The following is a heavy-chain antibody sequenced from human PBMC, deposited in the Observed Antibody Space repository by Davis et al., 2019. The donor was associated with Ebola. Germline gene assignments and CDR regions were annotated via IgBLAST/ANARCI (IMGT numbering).Heavy chain of an antibody. D-gene: IGHD3-3*01. CDR3: ARGRLLERPPTYYGLDV. V-gene: IGHV4-59*01. J-gene: IGHJ6*04. Sequence: SETLSLTCSVSGASISSYYWSWIRQAPGKGLEWIGFRYNSGSPNHNPSLQSRVIISIDTATKQISLKLSSVTAADTAVYYCARGRLLERPPTYYGLDVWGKGTTVTVSS. CDR2: RYNSGSP. CDR1: GASISSYY.